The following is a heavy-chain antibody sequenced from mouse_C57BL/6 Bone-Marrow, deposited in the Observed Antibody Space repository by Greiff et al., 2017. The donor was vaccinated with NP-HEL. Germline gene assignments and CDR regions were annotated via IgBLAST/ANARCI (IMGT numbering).Heavy chain of an antibody. J-gene: IGHJ1*03. V-gene: IGHV2-2*01. CDR3: ARKGDDYDRDWYFDV. Sequence: VQLQESGPGLVQPSQSLSITCTVSGFSLTSYGVHWVRQSPGKGLEWLGVIWSGGSTDYNAAFISRLSISKDNSKSQVFFKMNSLQADDTAIYYCARKGDDYDRDWYFDVWGTGTTVTVSS. CDR2: IWSGGST. D-gene: IGHD2-4*01. CDR1: GFSLTSYG.